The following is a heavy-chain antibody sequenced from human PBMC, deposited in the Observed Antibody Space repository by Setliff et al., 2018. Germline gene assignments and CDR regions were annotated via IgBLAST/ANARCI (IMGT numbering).Heavy chain of an antibody. CDR1: GFRFSSYA. CDR3: VRDLHWGFDY. J-gene: IGHJ4*02. CDR2: VSGSGVNT. Sequence: PGGSLRLSCVASGFRFSSYAMNWVRQAPGKGLEWVSGVSGSGVNTFYADSVKGRFTISRDDSKNTLYLQMNSLRTEGTAVYYCVRDLHWGFDYWGLGTLVTVSS. D-gene: IGHD7-27*01. V-gene: IGHV3-23*01.